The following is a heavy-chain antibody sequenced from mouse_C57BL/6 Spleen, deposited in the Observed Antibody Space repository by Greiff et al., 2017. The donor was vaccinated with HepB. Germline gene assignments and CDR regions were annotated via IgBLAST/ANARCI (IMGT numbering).Heavy chain of an antibody. CDR2: FYPGSGSI. D-gene: IGHD1-1*01. CDR1: GYTFTEYT. J-gene: IGHJ1*03. Sequence: QVQLQQSGAELVKPGASVKLSCKASGYTFTEYTIHWVKQRSGQGLEWIGWFYPGSGSIKYNEKFKDKATLTADKSSSTVYMELRRLTSEDSAVYVCARHEGHYYGSSYWYFDVWGTGTTVTVSS. CDR3: ARHEGHYYGSSYWYFDV. V-gene: IGHV1-62-2*01.